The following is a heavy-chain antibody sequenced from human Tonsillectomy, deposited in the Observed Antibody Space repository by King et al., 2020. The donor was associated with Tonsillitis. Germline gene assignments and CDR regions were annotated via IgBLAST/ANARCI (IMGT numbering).Heavy chain of an antibody. CDR3: ARAKSSYYYMDV. CDR2: ISSGGSTE. J-gene: IGHJ6*03. V-gene: IGHV3-48*03. Sequence: VQLVESGGGLVQPGGSLRLSCAASGFTFSSYEMNWVRQAPGKGLEWVSYISSGGSTENYADSVMGRFTISRDNTKKSLYLQMKSLRAADTAVYYCARAKSSYYYMDVWAKGPRSPSP. CDR1: GFTFSSYE.